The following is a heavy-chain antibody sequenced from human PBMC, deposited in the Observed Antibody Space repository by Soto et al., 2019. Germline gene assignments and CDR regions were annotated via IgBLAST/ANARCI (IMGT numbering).Heavy chain of an antibody. V-gene: IGHV3-11*06. D-gene: IGHD4-17*01. J-gene: IGHJ3*02. CDR3: ARARSTVTLDAFDI. CDR1: GFTFSDYY. Sequence: QVQLVESGGGLVKPGGSLRLSCAASGFTFSDYYMSWIRQAPGKGLAWVSYISSSSRYTNYADSVKGRFTISRDNAKNSLYLQMNSLRADDTAVYYGARARSTVTLDAFDIWGQGTMVTVSS. CDR2: ISSSSRYT.